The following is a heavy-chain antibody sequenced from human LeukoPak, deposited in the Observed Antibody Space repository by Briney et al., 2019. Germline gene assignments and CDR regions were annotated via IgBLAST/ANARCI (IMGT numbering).Heavy chain of an antibody. Sequence: GASVKVSCKASGGTFSSYAISWVRQAPGQGLEWMGGIIPIFGTANYAQKFQGRVTITTDESTSTAYMELSSLRSEDTAVYYCARAYCSSTSCYTVGWYFDLWGRGTLVTVSS. V-gene: IGHV1-69*05. D-gene: IGHD2-2*02. CDR1: GGTFSSYA. CDR3: ARAYCSSTSCYTVGWYFDL. CDR2: IIPIFGTA. J-gene: IGHJ2*01.